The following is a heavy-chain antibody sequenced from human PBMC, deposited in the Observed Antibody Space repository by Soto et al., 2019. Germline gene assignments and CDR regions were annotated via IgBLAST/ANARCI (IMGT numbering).Heavy chain of an antibody. J-gene: IGHJ4*01. CDR2: ISHDGSNK. CDR1: GFTFSSYA. Sequence: WVSLRLSCAASGFTFSSYAMHWVRQAPGKGLEWVAVISHDGSNKYYADSVKGRFTISRDNSKNTLYLQMNSPRAEDTAVYYCAPRLGYQYYFDYWGQGTMVTVSS. D-gene: IGHD6-13*01. V-gene: IGHV3-30-3*01. CDR3: APRLGYQYYFDY.